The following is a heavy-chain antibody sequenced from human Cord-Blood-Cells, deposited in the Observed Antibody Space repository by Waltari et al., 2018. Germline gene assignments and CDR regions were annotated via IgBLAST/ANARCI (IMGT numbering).Heavy chain of an antibody. CDR2: ISSSSSYI. D-gene: IGHD4-17*01. CDR1: GFTFSSYS. J-gene: IGHJ3*02. CDR3: ATTLLSDAFDI. Sequence: EVQLVESGGGLVKPGGALRLSCAASGFTFSSYSMNWVRQAPGKGLEWVSSISSSSSYIYYADSVKGRFTISRDNAKNSLYLQMNSLRAEDTAVYYCATTLLSDAFDIWGQGTMVTVSS. V-gene: IGHV3-21*01.